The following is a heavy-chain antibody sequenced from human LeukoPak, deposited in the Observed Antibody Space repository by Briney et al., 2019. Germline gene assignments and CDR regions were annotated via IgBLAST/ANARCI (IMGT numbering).Heavy chain of an antibody. Sequence: PSETLSLTCAVYGGSFSGYYWSWIRQPPGKGLEWIGETNHSGSTNYNPSLKSRVTISVDTSKNQFSLKLSSVTAADTAVYYCARGYCSGGSCYFHYYYMDVWGKGTTVTVSS. J-gene: IGHJ6*03. V-gene: IGHV4-34*01. CDR2: TNHSGST. D-gene: IGHD2-15*01. CDR3: ARGYCSGGSCYFHYYYMDV. CDR1: GGSFSGYY.